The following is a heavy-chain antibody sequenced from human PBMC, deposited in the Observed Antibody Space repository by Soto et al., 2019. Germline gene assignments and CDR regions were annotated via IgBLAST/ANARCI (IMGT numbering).Heavy chain of an antibody. V-gene: IGHV2-5*02. CDR1: GFSLSTSGVG. J-gene: IGHJ4*02. CDR3: AHYGSGSYLWGRGFDY. Sequence: SGPTLVKPTQTLTLTCTFSGFSLSTSGVGVGWIRQPPGKALEWLALIYWDDDKRYSPSLKSRLTITKDTSKNQVVLTMTNMDPVDTATYYCAHYGSGSYLWGRGFDYWGQGTLVTVSS. CDR2: IYWDDDK. D-gene: IGHD3-10*01.